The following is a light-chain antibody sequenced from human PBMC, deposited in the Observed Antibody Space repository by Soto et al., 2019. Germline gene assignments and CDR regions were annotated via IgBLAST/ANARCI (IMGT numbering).Light chain of an antibody. CDR2: EVS. CDR1: SSDIGGYDY. CDR3: TSYTSSSSNCV. J-gene: IGLJ1*01. Sequence: QSALTQPASVSGSPGQSITISCTGTSSDIGGYDYVSWYQQHPGKAPKLMIYEVSNRPSGVSNRFSGSKSGNTASLTISGLQAEDEGDYSCTSYTSSSSNCVFGTGTKLTVL. V-gene: IGLV2-14*01.